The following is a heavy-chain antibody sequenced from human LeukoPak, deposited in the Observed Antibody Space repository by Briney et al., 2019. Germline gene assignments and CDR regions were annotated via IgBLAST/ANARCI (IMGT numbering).Heavy chain of an antibody. J-gene: IGHJ3*02. CDR1: GGSISSYY. V-gene: IGHV4-4*07. Sequence: SETLSLTCTVSGGSISSYYWSWIRQPAGKGLEWIGCIYTSGSTNYNPSLKSRVTMSVDTSKNQFSLKLSSVTAADTAVYYCARQYYDILTGYDRGDAFDIWGQGTMVTVSS. D-gene: IGHD3-9*01. CDR3: ARQYYDILTGYDRGDAFDI. CDR2: IYTSGST.